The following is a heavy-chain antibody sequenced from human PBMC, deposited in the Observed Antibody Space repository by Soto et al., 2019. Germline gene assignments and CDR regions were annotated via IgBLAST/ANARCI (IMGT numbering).Heavy chain of an antibody. D-gene: IGHD2-2*01. CDR1: GHTFTSYD. CDR2: MNPNSGNT. CDR3: ARGRYCSSTSCYASVDAFDI. J-gene: IGHJ3*02. Sequence: ASVKVSCKASGHTFTSYDINWVRQATGQGLEWMGWMNPNSGNTGYAQKFQGRVTMTRNTSISTAYMELSSLRSEDTAVYYCARGRYCSSTSCYASVDAFDIWGQGTMVTVSS. V-gene: IGHV1-8*01.